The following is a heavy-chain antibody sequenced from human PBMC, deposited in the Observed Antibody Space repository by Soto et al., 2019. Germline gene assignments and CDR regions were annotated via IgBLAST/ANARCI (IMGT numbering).Heavy chain of an antibody. CDR2: IIPLINII. Sequence: QVQLVQSGAEMKKPGSSVKLSCKASGGTFSTYSVTWVRQAPGQGLEWLGRIIPLINIIDSAQKFQGRGTLSADTSTITAYLEINRLRSIDTAVHYCSGGVDCIGTNCYYYHGLDIWRQGTTVIVSS. V-gene: IGHV1-69*02. CDR1: GGTFSTYS. J-gene: IGHJ6*02. D-gene: IGHD2-2*01. CDR3: SGGVDCIGTNCYYYHGLDI.